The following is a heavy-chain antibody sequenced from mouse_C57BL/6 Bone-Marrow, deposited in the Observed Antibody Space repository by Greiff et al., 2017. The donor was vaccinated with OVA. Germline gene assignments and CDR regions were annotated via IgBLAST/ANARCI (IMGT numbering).Heavy chain of an antibody. V-gene: IGHV1-5*01. CDR3: TRGGFHYYGSSLYYYAMDY. CDR2: IYPGNSDN. D-gene: IGHD1-1*01. J-gene: IGHJ4*01. Sequence: EVQLQQSGTVLARPGASVKMSCKTSGYTFTSYWMHWVKQRPGQGLEWIGAIYPGNSDNSYNQKFKGKAKLTAVTSASTAYMELSSLTNEDSAVYYCTRGGFHYYGSSLYYYAMDYWGQGTSVTVSS. CDR1: GYTFTSYW.